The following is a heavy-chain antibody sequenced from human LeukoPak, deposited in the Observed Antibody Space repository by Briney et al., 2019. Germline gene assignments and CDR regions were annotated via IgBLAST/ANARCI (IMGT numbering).Heavy chain of an antibody. D-gene: IGHD2-2*01. CDR2: IYYSGST. V-gene: IGHV4-59*01. Sequence: PSETLSLTCTVSGASMTGYYWTWIRQPPGKGLEWIGYIYYSGSTSYNPSLKSRVTISLDTSKNRFSLKMTSVTAADTAVYYCARYQLPDYWGPGTLVTVSS. J-gene: IGHJ4*02. CDR3: ARYQLPDY. CDR1: GASMTGYY.